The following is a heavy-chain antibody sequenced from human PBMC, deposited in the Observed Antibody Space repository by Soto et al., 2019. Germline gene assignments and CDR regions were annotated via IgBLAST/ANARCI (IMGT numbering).Heavy chain of an antibody. V-gene: IGHV3-23*01. Sequence: GGSLRLSCEVSGFAFSFYSMSWVRQAPGKGLEWVASISGNGGTTYYAASGKGRFTFSRDNSKNTLYLQMNNLRGEDTAVYYCAKDRGGFTNGWEFFDSWGQGXQVTVYS. CDR1: GFAFSFYS. J-gene: IGHJ4*02. CDR2: ISGNGGTT. D-gene: IGHD3-10*01. CDR3: AKDRGGFTNGWEFFDS.